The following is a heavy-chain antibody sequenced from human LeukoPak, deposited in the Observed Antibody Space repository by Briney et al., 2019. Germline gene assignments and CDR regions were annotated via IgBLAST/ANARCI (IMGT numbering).Heavy chain of an antibody. CDR3: AKVDGGYCSGGSCYSGLFDY. CDR1: GFTFDDYA. CDR2: ISWNSGSI. J-gene: IGHJ4*02. D-gene: IGHD2-15*01. V-gene: IGHV3-9*01. Sequence: GGSLRLSCAASGFTFDDYAMHWVRQAPGQGLEWVSGISWNSGSIGYADSVKGRFTISRDNAKNSLYLQMNSLRAEDTALYYCAKVDGGYCSGGSCYSGLFDYWGQGTLVTVSS.